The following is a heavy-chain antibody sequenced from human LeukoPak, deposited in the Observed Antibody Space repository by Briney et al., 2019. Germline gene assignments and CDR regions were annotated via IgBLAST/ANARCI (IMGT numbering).Heavy chain of an antibody. V-gene: IGHV3-23*01. J-gene: IGHJ4*02. CDR1: GFTLSSYA. CDR2: ISGSGGST. D-gene: IGHD3-22*01. Sequence: GGSLRLSCAASGFTLSSYAMSWVRQAPGKGLEWVSAISGSGGSTYYADSVKGRFTISRDNSKNTLYLQMNSLRAEDTAVYYCAKRRYDSSGYFDYWAREPWSPSPQ. CDR3: AKRRYDSSGYFDY.